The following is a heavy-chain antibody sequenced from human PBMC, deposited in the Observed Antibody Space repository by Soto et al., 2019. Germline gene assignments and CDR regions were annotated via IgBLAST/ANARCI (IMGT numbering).Heavy chain of an antibody. CDR1: GYTFTSYA. CDR3: ARAPGTL. V-gene: IGHV1-3*01. Sequence: ASVKVSCKASGYTFTSYAMHWVRQAPGQRLEWMGWINAGNGNTKYSQKFQGRVTMTRNTSISTAYMELSSLRSEDTAVYYCARAPGTLWGQGTLVTVSS. J-gene: IGHJ4*02. CDR2: INAGNGNT.